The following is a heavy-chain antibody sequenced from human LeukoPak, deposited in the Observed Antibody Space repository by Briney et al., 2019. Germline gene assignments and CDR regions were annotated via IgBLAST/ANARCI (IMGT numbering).Heavy chain of an antibody. Sequence: GRSLRLSCAASGFSFSTYNMNWVRQAPGKGLEWVSFISSSSNYRYYADSVKGRFTISRDNAKNSLYLQMASLRAEDTAVYYCARTSVAAAISPYYFDYWGQGTLVTVSS. D-gene: IGHD2-2*02. CDR2: ISSSSNYR. J-gene: IGHJ4*02. V-gene: IGHV3-21*01. CDR1: GFSFSTYN. CDR3: ARTSVAAAISPYYFDY.